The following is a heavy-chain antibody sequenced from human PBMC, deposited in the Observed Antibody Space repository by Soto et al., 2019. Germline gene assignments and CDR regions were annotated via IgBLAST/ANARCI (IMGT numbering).Heavy chain of an antibody. CDR1: GFTFSNAW. Sequence: EVQLVESGGGLVKPGGSLRLSCAASGFTFSNAWMNWVRQAPGKGLEWVGRIKSKTDGGTTDYAAPVKGRFTISRDDSKHTLYLQMNSLKTEDTAVYYCATRLNLSGNSDYWGQGTLVTVSS. J-gene: IGHJ4*02. CDR2: IKSKTDGGTT. V-gene: IGHV3-15*07. CDR3: ATRLNLSGNSDY.